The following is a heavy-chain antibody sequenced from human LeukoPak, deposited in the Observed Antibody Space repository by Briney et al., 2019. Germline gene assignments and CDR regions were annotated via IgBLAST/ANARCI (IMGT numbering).Heavy chain of an antibody. CDR2: ISHSGANT. J-gene: IGHJ4*02. V-gene: IGHV3-23*01. CDR1: GLTFCNYA. CDR3: ARVWTATTPDY. Sequence: PGGSLRLSCAASGLTFCNYALSWVRQAPGKGLEWVSGISHSGANTYYSDSVKGRFTISRDNSKNTLYLQMNSLRAEDTAMYYCARVWTATTPDYWGQGTLVTVSS. D-gene: IGHD4-17*01.